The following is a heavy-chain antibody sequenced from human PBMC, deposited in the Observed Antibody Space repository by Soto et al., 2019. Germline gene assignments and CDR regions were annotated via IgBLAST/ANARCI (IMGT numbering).Heavy chain of an antibody. CDR2: IGGNGGNK. J-gene: IGHJ6*02. CDR3: AGDYLRLNSLNGNYYSFGMDV. D-gene: IGHD4-17*01. CDR1: GFTFINYA. V-gene: IGHV3-23*01. Sequence: EAQLLESGGGLVQPGESLRLSCAASGFTFINYAMSWVRQAPGKGLEWGSTIGGNGGNKNYSHFVEGRITISRDNSKNTLSLQMNNLRAEDTAVYYCAGDYLRLNSLNGNYYSFGMDVWGQGTTVTVSS.